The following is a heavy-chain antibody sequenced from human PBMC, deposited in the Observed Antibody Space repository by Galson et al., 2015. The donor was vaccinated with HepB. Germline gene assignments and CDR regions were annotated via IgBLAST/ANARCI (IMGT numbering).Heavy chain of an antibody. D-gene: IGHD1-26*01. V-gene: IGHV3-20*01. CDR2: MNWNSGSP. J-gene: IGHJ4*02. Sequence: SLRLSGAASGFTFGDYGMRWVRQAPGEGLEWVSVMNWNSGSPSYADSVEGRFTISRGNAKNSLSLQMNSLRAEDTALYHCARGRGSFPRHYFDFWGQGTLVTVSS. CDR3: ARGRGSFPRHYFDF. CDR1: GFTFGDYG.